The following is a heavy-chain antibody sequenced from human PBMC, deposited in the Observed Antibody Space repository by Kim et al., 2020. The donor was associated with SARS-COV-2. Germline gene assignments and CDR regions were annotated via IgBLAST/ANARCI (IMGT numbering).Heavy chain of an antibody. Sequence: SETLSLTCTVSGGSISSSSYYWGWIRQPPGKGLEWIGSIYYSGSTYYNPSLKSRVTISVDTSKNQFSLKLSSVTAADTAVYYCATPGIAAAWYASQYFQHWGQGTLVTVSS. CDR2: IYYSGST. D-gene: IGHD6-13*01. CDR1: GGSISSSSYY. J-gene: IGHJ1*01. V-gene: IGHV4-39*01. CDR3: ATPGIAAAWYASQYFQH.